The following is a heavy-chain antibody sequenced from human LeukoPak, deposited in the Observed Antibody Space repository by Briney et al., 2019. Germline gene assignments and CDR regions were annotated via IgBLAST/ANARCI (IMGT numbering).Heavy chain of an antibody. CDR2: IWYDGSNK. CDR1: GFTFNSYG. D-gene: IGHD5-12*01. V-gene: IGHV3-33*01. CDR3: ARAYSGFSSRGFDY. J-gene: IGHJ4*02. Sequence: PGGSLRLSCTVSGFTFNSYGMHWVRQAPGKGLEWVTDIWYDGSNKYYAESVRGRFTISRDNSKNTVSLQMTSLRAEDTAVYYCARAYSGFSSRGFDYWGQGTLVSVSS.